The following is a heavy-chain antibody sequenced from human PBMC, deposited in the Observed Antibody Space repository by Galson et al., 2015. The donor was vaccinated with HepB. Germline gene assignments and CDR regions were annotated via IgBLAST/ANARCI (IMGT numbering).Heavy chain of an antibody. D-gene: IGHD6-13*01. V-gene: IGHV3-49*04. J-gene: IGHJ4*02. CDR3: TREFGGIALNYFDY. Sequence: SLRLSCAASGFTFGDYAMSWVRQAPGKGLEWVGFIRSKAYGGTTEYAASVKGRFTISRDDSKSIAYLQMNSLKTEDTAVYYCTREFGGIALNYFDYWGQGTLVTVSS. CDR1: GFTFGDYA. CDR2: IRSKAYGGTT.